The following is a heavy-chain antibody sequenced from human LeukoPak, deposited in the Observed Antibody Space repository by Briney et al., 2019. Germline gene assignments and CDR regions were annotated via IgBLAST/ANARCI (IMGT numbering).Heavy chain of an antibody. D-gene: IGHD5-18*01. Sequence: GESLKISCQGSGYTFTAYWIGWVRQMPGRGLEWMGIIYPSDSDTRYSPSLQGQVTISADKSISTAYLQWSSLKASDTAMYYCARQYTGLDYWGQGTLVTVSS. J-gene: IGHJ4*02. CDR2: IYPSDSDT. CDR3: ARQYTGLDY. V-gene: IGHV5-51*01. CDR1: GYTFTAYW.